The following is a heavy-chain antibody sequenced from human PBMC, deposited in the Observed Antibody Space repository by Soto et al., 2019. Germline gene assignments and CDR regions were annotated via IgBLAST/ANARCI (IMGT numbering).Heavy chain of an antibody. CDR2: ISPYTGNT. CDR1: GYIFVNYG. Sequence: QVKLVQSGDEVKKPGASVKVSCKASGYIFVNYGIAWVRQAPGQGLEWLGWISPYTGNTHSATKVQGRLPMTTDTSTSIAYMDLGSLTSDDTAVYYCVMVDNYVTPTPQDVWGQGTTVTVSS. D-gene: IGHD3-16*01. V-gene: IGHV1-18*01. CDR3: VMVDNYVTPTPQDV. J-gene: IGHJ6*02.